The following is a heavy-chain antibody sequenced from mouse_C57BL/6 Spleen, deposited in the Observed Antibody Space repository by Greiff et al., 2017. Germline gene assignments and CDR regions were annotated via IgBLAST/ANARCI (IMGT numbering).Heavy chain of an antibody. CDR2: ISDGGSYT. CDR3: ARAPAQATLFAY. J-gene: IGHJ3*01. CDR1: GFTFSSYA. V-gene: IGHV5-4*03. Sequence: EVKLMESGGGLVKPGGSLKLSCAASGFTFSSYAMSWVRQTPEKRLEWVATISDGGSYTYYPDNVKGRVTISRDNAKNNLYLQMRHLKSEDTAMYYWARAPAQATLFAYWGQGTLVTVSA. D-gene: IGHD3-2*02.